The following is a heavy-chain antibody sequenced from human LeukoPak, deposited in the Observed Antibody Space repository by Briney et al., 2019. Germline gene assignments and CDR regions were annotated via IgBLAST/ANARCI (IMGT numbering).Heavy chain of an antibody. Sequence: PGRSLRLSCAASGFTFDDYAVHWVRQAPGKGLEWVSGISWNSGSIGYADSVKGRFTISRDNAKNSLYLQMNSLRAEDTALYYCAKDYYDILTGYYTSYFDYWGQGTLVTVSS. CDR1: GFTFDDYA. CDR3: AKDYYDILTGYYTSYFDY. J-gene: IGHJ4*02. V-gene: IGHV3-9*01. D-gene: IGHD3-9*01. CDR2: ISWNSGSI.